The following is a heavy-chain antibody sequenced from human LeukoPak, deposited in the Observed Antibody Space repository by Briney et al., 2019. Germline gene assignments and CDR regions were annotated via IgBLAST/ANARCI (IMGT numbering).Heavy chain of an antibody. CDR3: ARGVVSGLDP. V-gene: IGHV1-2*02. D-gene: IGHD2-2*01. Sequence: ASVKVSCKASGYAFSGYLHWVRQAPGQGLEWMGWISPNSGGTNYAQKLQGGGTMTRHTSISTAYMELSSLRFDDTATYYCARGVVSGLDPWGQGTLVTVSS. CDR1: GYAFSGY. CDR2: ISPNSGGT. J-gene: IGHJ5*02.